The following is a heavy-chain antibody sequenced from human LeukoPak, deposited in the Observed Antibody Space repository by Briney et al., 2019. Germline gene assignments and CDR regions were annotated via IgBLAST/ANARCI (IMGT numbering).Heavy chain of an antibody. Sequence: GGSLRLSCAASGXTFSTYGMHWVRQAPGKGLEWVAVISYDGNDKYFADSVKGRFTISRDNSQSTLYLQMNSLRPEDTAVYYCARSLVGEFSWFDPWGQGTLVSVS. CDR3: ARSLVGEFSWFDP. CDR1: GXTFSTYG. CDR2: ISYDGNDK. V-gene: IGHV3-30*03. D-gene: IGHD3-16*01. J-gene: IGHJ5*02.